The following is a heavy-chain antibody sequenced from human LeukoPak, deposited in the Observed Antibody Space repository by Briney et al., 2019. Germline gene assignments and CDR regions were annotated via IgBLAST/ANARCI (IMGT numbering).Heavy chain of an antibody. D-gene: IGHD2-15*01. CDR1: GGSFSGYY. J-gene: IGHJ5*02. CDR2: INHSGST. Sequence: PSETLSLTCAVYGGSFSGYYWSWIRQPPGRGLEWIGEINHSGSTNYNPSLKSRVTISVDTSKNQFSLKLSSVTAADTAVYYCARKRGYCSGGSCLNWFDPWGQGTLVTVSS. CDR3: ARKRGYCSGGSCLNWFDP. V-gene: IGHV4-34*01.